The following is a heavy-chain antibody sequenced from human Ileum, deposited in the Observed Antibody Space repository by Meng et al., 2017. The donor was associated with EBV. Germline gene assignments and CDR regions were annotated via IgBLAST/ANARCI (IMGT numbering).Heavy chain of an antibody. D-gene: IGHD6-25*01. V-gene: IGHV3-74*01. Sequence: VQLVESGGALVQPGGSLRLSCAASGFTFSSYWMHWVCQAPGQGLVWVSRTNEDGRITNYADSVKGRFTISRDNTKNTLYLQMNSLRAEDTAVYFCSRDLAGSDDDWGQGTLVTVSS. CDR2: TNEDGRIT. CDR1: GFTFSSYW. J-gene: IGHJ4*02. CDR3: SRDLAGSDDD.